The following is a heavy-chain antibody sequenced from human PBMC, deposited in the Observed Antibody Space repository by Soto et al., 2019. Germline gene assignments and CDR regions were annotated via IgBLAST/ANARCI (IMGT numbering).Heavy chain of an antibody. CDR1: GGSISSSNW. D-gene: IGHD3-10*01. CDR2: IYHSGST. Sequence: LSLTCAVSGGSISSSNWWSWVRQPPGKGLEWIGEIYHSGSTNYNPSLKSRVTISVDKSKNQFSLKLSSVTAADTAVYYCARDLSGGTYGSGSYYNYFDYWGQGTLVTVSS. J-gene: IGHJ4*02. V-gene: IGHV4-4*02. CDR3: ARDLSGGTYGSGSYYNYFDY.